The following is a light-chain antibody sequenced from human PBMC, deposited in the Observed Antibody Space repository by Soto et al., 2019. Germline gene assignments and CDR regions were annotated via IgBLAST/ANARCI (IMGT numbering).Light chain of an antibody. Sequence: QSVLTQPPSASGTPGQRVTISCSGSSSNIGTSTVNWYQQLPGTAPKLLLYSNNQRPSGVPDRFSGSKSGTSASLAISGLQSEDEAGYYCAAWDDSMKGVVFGGGTKVTVL. CDR2: SNN. J-gene: IGLJ2*01. CDR3: AAWDDSMKGVV. V-gene: IGLV1-44*01. CDR1: SSNIGTST.